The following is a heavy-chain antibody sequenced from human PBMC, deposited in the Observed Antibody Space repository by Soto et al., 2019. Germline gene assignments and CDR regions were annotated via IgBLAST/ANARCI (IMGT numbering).Heavy chain of an antibody. V-gene: IGHV1-46*01. J-gene: IGHJ4*02. CDR3: ATLRFLEWYNFDY. CDR2: INPSGGST. Sequence: ASVKVSCKASGYTFTSYYMHWVRQAPGQGLEWMGIINPSGGSTSYAQKFQGRVTMTKDTSTSTAYMELSSLRSEDTAVYYCATLRFLEWYNFDYWGQGTLVTVSS. CDR1: GYTFTSYY. D-gene: IGHD3-3*01.